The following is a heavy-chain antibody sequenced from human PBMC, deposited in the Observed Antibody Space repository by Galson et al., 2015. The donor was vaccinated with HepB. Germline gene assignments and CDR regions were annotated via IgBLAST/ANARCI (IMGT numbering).Heavy chain of an antibody. V-gene: IGHV3-64*01. CDR2: ITGNGDGA. CDR1: GFTFSRYA. CDR3: SRGQYNGNYFGGDDV. D-gene: IGHD1-26*01. J-gene: IGHJ3*01. Sequence: SLRLSCAASGFTFSRYAMHWVRQAPGKGLEYVASITGNGDGAYYANSVKGRFSISRDNSENTLYLQMGSLRPEDMAVYYCSRGQYNGNYFGGDDVWGQGAMVTVSS.